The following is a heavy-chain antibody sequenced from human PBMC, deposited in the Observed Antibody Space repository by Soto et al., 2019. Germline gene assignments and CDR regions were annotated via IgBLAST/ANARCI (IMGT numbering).Heavy chain of an antibody. CDR2: IYTGGGDT. J-gene: IGHJ4*02. D-gene: IGHD3-22*01. CDR3: AKYYYDNINHFSYFDS. Sequence: EVQLLESGGGLVQPGGSLRLSCAASGFAFSSCAMSWVRQAPGKGLEWVSAIYTGGGDTYYADSVKGRFTISRDNSKNTLYLEMSSLRAADTAVYYCAKYYYDNINHFSYFDSWGQGTLVTVSS. V-gene: IGHV3-23*01. CDR1: GFAFSSCA.